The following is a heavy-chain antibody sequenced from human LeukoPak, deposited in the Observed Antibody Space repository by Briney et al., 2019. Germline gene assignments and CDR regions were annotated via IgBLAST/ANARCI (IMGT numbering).Heavy chain of an antibody. Sequence: GGSLRLSCVASGFTFTTYAMSWVRQAPGKGLEWVSTISGSTGKTYYADSVKGRFTISRDNSQNTLYLQMNSLRAEDTAVYYCARDSGLSGYDLLDYWGQGTLVTVSS. J-gene: IGHJ4*02. V-gene: IGHV3-23*01. CDR1: GFTFTTYA. CDR3: ARDSGLSGYDLLDY. D-gene: IGHD5-12*01. CDR2: ISGSTGKT.